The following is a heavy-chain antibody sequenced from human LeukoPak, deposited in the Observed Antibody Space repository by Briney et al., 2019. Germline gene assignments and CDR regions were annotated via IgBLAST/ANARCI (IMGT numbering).Heavy chain of an antibody. V-gene: IGHV4-39*01. CDR3: ARQAVAGNGFDY. CDR1: GGSISSSSYY. Sequence: SGTLSLTCTVSGGSISSSSYYWGWIRQPPGKGLEWIGTIYYSGNTYYNPSLKSRVSISVDTSKNQFSLKLSSVTAADTAVYYCARQAVAGNGFDYWGQGTLVTVSS. D-gene: IGHD6-19*01. J-gene: IGHJ4*02. CDR2: IYYSGNT.